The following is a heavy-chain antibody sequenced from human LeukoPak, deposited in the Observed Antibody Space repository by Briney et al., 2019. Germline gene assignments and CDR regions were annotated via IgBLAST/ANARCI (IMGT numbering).Heavy chain of an antibody. J-gene: IGHJ5*02. D-gene: IGHD2-2*01. V-gene: IGHV1-2*04. CDR1: GYTFTSYA. Sequence: ASVKVSCKASGYTFTSYAMHWVRQAPGQGLEWMGWINPNSGGTNYAQKFQGWVTMTRDTSISTAYMELSRLRSDDTAVYYCARDLGYCSSTSCYRWFDPWGQGTLVTVSS. CDR2: INPNSGGT. CDR3: ARDLGYCSSTSCYRWFDP.